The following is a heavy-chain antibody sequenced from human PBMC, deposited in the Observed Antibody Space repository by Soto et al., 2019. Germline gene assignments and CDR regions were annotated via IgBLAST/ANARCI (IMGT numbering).Heavy chain of an antibody. CDR1: GYTFTSYG. CDR2: ISASNGNT. CDR3: ARDSPPVDY. J-gene: IGHJ4*02. Sequence: QVQLVQSGAEVKKPGASVKVSCKASGYTFTSYGISWVRQAPGQGLEWMGWISASNGNTKNAQKLQGRVTMPTDTSTRTAYMELSSLRSDDTAVYYCARDSPPVDYWGQGTLVTFSS. V-gene: IGHV1-18*01.